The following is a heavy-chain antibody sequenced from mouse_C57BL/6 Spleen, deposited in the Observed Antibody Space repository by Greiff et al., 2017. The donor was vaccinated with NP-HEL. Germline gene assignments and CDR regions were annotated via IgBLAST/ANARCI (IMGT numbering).Heavy chain of an antibody. D-gene: IGHD1-1*01. J-gene: IGHJ1*03. Sequence: DVQLQESGPGLVKPSQSLSLTCSVTGYSITSGYYWNWIRQFPGNKLEWMGYISYDGSNNYNPSLKNRISITRDTSKNQFFLKLNSVTTEDTATYYCAGFYYYGSPYFDVWGTGTTVTVSS. CDR3: AGFYYYGSPYFDV. CDR1: GYSITSGYY. V-gene: IGHV3-6*01. CDR2: ISYDGSN.